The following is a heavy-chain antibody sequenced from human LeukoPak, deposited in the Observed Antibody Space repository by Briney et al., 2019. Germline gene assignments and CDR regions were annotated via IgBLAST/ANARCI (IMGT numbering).Heavy chain of an antibody. CDR2: IYYSGST. Sequence: PSETLSLTCTVSGGSISSYYWSWIRQPPGKGLAGIGYIYYSGSTNYNPSLKSPVTISVDTSKNQFSLKLNSVTAADTAVYYCAREASSSSWYRYDAFDIWGQGTMVTVSS. CDR3: AREASSSSWYRYDAFDI. V-gene: IGHV4-59*01. D-gene: IGHD6-13*01. CDR1: GGSISSYY. J-gene: IGHJ3*02.